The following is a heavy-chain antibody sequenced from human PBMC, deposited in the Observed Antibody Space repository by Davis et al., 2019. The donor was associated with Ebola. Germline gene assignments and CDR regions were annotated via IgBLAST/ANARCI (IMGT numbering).Heavy chain of an antibody. CDR1: GFTFSSYA. J-gene: IGHJ4*02. D-gene: IGHD5-24*01. V-gene: IGHV3-23*01. Sequence: GESLKISCAASGFTFSSYAMSWVRQAPGKGLEWVSAISGSGGSTYYADSVKGRFTISRDNSKNTLYLQMNSLRAEDTAVYYCATRRDGYNPNFDYWGQGTLVTVSS. CDR2: ISGSGGST. CDR3: ATRRDGYNPNFDY.